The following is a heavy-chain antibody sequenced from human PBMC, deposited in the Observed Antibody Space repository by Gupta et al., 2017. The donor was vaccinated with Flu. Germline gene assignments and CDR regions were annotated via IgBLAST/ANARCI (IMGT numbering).Heavy chain of an antibody. D-gene: IGHD4-23*01. J-gene: IGHJ4*02. CDR2: IRSKANSYAT. V-gene: IGHV3-73*01. CDR1: GFTFSGSA. Sequence: EVQLVESGGGLVQPGGSLQLSCAASGFTFSGSAMPWVRQASGKGLEWVGRIRSKANSYATAYAASVKGRFTISRDDSKNTAYLQMSSLKTDDKAVYYCTRPYRVYVGNSSGEEYWGQGTLSTVS. CDR3: TRPYRVYVGNSSGEEY.